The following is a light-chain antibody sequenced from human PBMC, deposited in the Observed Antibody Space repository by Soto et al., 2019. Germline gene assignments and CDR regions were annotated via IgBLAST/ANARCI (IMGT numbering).Light chain of an antibody. J-gene: IGLJ3*02. CDR3: AAWDDSLDGPV. Sequence: QSVLTQPPSASGAPGQRVTISCSGSSSNIGSNTVNWYQQFPGTAPRVLMYSNNQRPSGVPDRFSGSKSGTLVFLAISGLQSDDDADYYCAAWDDSLDGPVFGGGTKLNVL. CDR1: SSNIGSNT. V-gene: IGLV1-44*01. CDR2: SNN.